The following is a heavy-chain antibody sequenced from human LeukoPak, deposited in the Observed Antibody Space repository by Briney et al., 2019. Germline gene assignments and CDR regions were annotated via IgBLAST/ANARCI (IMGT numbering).Heavy chain of an antibody. V-gene: IGHV3-7*05. J-gene: IGHJ6*02. CDR1: GFSFSSYW. CDR3: VMDMDV. Sequence: GGSLRLSCAASGFSFSSYWMNWVRRAPGKGLEWVANIKEDGSAKYYVDSVKGRFTISRDNAKNSLYLQMNSLRAEDTAVYYCVMDMDVWGQGTTVTVSS. CDR2: IKEDGSAK.